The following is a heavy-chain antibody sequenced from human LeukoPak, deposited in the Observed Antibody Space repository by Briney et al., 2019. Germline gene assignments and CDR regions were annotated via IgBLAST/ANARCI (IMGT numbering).Heavy chain of an antibody. CDR1: GYTFTDYF. CDR3: VRDPIHNSSPSAPGTDGFDP. Sequence: GASVKVPCKASGYTFTDYFIHWVRQAPGPGLEWMGWINPNSGATNYAQNFQGRVTMTRDTSITTAYMDLSSLRSDDTAVYYCVRDPIHNSSPSAPGTDGFDPWGQGTLVTVSS. D-gene: IGHD6-13*01. V-gene: IGHV1-2*02. CDR2: INPNSGAT. J-gene: IGHJ5*02.